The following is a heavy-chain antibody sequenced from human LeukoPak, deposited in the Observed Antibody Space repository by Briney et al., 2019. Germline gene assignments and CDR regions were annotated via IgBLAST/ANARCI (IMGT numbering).Heavy chain of an antibody. J-gene: IGHJ4*02. CDR1: GFTFNNYA. CDR3: AKNVNGGNWYYFDH. V-gene: IGHV3-23*01. Sequence: GGSLRLSCAASGFTFNNYAVGWVRQAPGKGLEWVSAISGGGASTYYADSVKGRFTISRDNSKTTLYLQMNSLRAEDTAVYYCAKNVNGGNWYYFDHWGQGTLVTVSS. D-gene: IGHD1-20*01. CDR2: ISGGGAST.